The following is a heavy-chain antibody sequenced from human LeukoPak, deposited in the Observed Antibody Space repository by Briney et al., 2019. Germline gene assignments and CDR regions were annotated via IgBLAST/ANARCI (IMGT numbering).Heavy chain of an antibody. CDR1: GFTFDDYA. J-gene: IGHJ4*02. CDR2: ISWNSGSI. Sequence: PGGSLRLSCAASGFTFDDYAMHWARQAPGKGLEWVSGISWNSGSIGYADSVKGRFTISRDNAKNSLYLQMNSLRAEDTALYYCAKDISDRSGWFDYWGQGTLVTVSS. V-gene: IGHV3-9*01. CDR3: AKDISDRSGWFDY. D-gene: IGHD6-19*01.